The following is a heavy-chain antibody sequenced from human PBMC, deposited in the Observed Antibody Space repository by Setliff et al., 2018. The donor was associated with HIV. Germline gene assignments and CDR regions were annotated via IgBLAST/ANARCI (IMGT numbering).Heavy chain of an antibody. CDR1: GDSISNYY. J-gene: IGHJ4*02. CDR2: IYTTGST. Sequence: SETLSLTCTVSGDSISNYYWSWVRQPPGKGLEWIGYIYTTGSTYYNPSLKSRVTISVDTSKNQFSLKLSSVTAADTAVYYCARHSPSDYWGQGTLVTVSS. V-gene: IGHV4-4*09. CDR3: ARHSPSDY.